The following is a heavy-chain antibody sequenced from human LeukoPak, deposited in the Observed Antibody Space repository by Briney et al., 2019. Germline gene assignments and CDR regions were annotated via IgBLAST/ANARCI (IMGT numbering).Heavy chain of an antibody. Sequence: ASVKVSCKVSGYTLTELSMHWVRQAPGKGLEWMGGFDPEDGETIYAQKFQGRVTMTEDTSTDTAYMGLSSLRSEDTAVYYCATLPRVFSSCWYFDYWGQGTLVTVSS. V-gene: IGHV1-24*01. CDR3: ATLPRVFSSCWYFDY. J-gene: IGHJ4*02. CDR1: GYTLTELS. D-gene: IGHD6-13*01. CDR2: FDPEDGET.